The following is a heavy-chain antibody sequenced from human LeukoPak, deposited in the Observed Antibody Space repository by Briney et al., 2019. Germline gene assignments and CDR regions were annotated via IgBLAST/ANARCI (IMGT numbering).Heavy chain of an antibody. Sequence: ASVKVSCKASGYPFTNYAINWVRQATGQGLEWMGWMNPNSGNTGYAQKFQGRVTMTRNTSISTAYMELSSLRSEGTAVYYCARAGGYCGRISCPYYFDYWGQGSLVAVSS. CDR3: ARAGGYCGRISCPYYFDY. CDR1: GYPFTNYA. V-gene: IGHV1-8*01. J-gene: IGHJ4*02. D-gene: IGHD2-15*01. CDR2: MNPNSGNT.